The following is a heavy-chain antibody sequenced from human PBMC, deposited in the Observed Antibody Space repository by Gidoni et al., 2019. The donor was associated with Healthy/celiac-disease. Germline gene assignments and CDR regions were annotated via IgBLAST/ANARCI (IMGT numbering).Heavy chain of an antibody. D-gene: IGHD2-21*02. CDR2: LYYSWST. CDR1: GCSISSRGYY. CDR3: ARESVVVTAMPRGYFDY. V-gene: IGHV4-31*03. J-gene: IGHJ4*02. Sequence: QVQLQESGPGLVTPSQTLSLTCPVSGCSISSRGYYWSWIRQHPGKGLEWIGYLYYSWSTYYNPSLKSRVTISVDTSKNQFSLKLSSVTAADTAVYYCARESVVVTAMPRGYFDYWGQGTLVTVSS.